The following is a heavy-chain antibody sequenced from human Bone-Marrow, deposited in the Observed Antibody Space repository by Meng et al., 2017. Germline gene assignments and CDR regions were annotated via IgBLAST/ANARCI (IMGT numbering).Heavy chain of an antibody. CDR1: GFTFSNYW. Sequence: GESLKISCAASGFTFSNYWMHWVRQGPGQGLVWVSRIKSDGSGTTHADAVGGRVTISRDNAKSTLYLQMNSLRDEDTALYYCVRADISLGYDAFDVWGRGTMVTVSS. D-gene: IGHD3-16*01. CDR2: IKSDGSGT. J-gene: IGHJ3*01. V-gene: IGHV3-74*03. CDR3: VRADISLGYDAFDV.